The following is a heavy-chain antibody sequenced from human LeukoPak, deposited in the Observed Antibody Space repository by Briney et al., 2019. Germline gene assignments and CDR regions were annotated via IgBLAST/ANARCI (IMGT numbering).Heavy chain of an antibody. D-gene: IGHD2-15*01. CDR2: IIPIFATA. V-gene: IGHV1-69*13. CDR1: GGTFSNYV. Sequence: SVKVSCKASGGTFSNYVISWVRQAPGQGLEWMGGIIPIFATANYAQKFQGKVTITADESTSTAYMELRSLSSDDTAVYYCGRGPKAGGPHHDMDVWGRGTTVTVSS. J-gene: IGHJ6*02. CDR3: GRGPKAGGPHHDMDV.